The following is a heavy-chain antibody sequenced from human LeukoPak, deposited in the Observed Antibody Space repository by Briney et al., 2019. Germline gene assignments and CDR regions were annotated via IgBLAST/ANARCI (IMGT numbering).Heavy chain of an antibody. V-gene: IGHV4-59*01. J-gene: IGHJ5*02. Sequence: SETLSLTCTVSGDSISSYYWSWIRQPPGKGLEWIGYIYYSGSTNYNPSLKSRVTISVDTSKNQFSLKLSSVTAADTAVYYCARDYSQLGRFDPWGQGTVVTVSS. CDR3: ARDYSQLGRFDP. CDR1: GDSISSYY. D-gene: IGHD6-6*01. CDR2: IYYSGST.